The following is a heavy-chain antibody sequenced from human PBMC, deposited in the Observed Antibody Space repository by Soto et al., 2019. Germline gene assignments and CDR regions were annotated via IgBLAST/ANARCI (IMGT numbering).Heavy chain of an antibody. D-gene: IGHD2-2*01. V-gene: IGHV3-7*03. Sequence: EVQLVESGGGLVQPGGSLRLSCAASGFTFSSYWMSWVRQAPGKGLEWVANIKQDGSEKYYVDSVKGRFTISRDNAKNSLYLQMNSLRAEDTAVYYCARDYCSSTSCPDPMYFFDYWGQGTLVTVSS. CDR1: GFTFSSYW. CDR3: ARDYCSSTSCPDPMYFFDY. J-gene: IGHJ4*02. CDR2: IKQDGSEK.